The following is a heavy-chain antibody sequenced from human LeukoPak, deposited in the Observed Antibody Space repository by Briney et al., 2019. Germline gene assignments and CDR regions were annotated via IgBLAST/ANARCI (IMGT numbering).Heavy chain of an antibody. CDR2: ISSSSSYI. J-gene: IGHJ4*02. V-gene: IGHV3-21*01. CDR3: AREGHSGDDTMVY. Sequence: PGGSLRLSCAASGFTFSSYSMNWVRQAPGKGLEWVSSISSSSSYIYYADSVKGRFTISRDNAKNSLYLQMYSLRAEDTAVYNSAREGHSGDDTMVYWGRETLDTVFS. CDR1: GFTFSSYS. D-gene: IGHD5-12*01.